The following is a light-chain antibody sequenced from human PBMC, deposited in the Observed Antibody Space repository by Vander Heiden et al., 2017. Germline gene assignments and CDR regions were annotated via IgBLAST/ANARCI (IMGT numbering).Light chain of an antibody. V-gene: IGLV1-40*01. J-gene: IGLJ2*01. CDR1: SSNIGAGYD. CDR2: GNS. Sequence: QSVLTQPPSVSGAPGQRVTIPCTGSSSNIGAGYDVHWYQQLPGTGHKHLIYGNSKRPSGVPDRFSGSKSGTSASLAITGLKAEDEADYYCQSYDSSLSGSGVVFGGGTKLTVL. CDR3: QSYDSSLSGSGVV.